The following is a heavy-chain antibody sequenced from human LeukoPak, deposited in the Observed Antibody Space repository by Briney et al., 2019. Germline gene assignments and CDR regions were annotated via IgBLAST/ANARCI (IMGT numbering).Heavy chain of an antibody. CDR1: GSTFTGYY. D-gene: IGHD1-26*01. CDR3: VREGHSGSYFY. Sequence: ASVKVSCKASGSTFTGYYIHWVRQAPGQGLEWMGWINPNSGGTNSAQKFQGRVTMTRDTSINTAYVDLTRLRSDDTAVYYCVREGHSGSYFYWGQGTLVTVSS. V-gene: IGHV1-2*02. J-gene: IGHJ4*02. CDR2: INPNSGGT.